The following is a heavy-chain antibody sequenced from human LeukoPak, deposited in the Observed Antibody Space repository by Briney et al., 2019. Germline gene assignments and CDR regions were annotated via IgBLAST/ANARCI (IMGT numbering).Heavy chain of an antibody. Sequence: ESGGSLRLSCAASGFTFSNSLMHWVRQVPGKGLVWVARIDADGSTTHYADSVKGRFTISRDNAKNTLYLQMNSLRGEDTAVYYCARDRDGYNYWGQGTLVTVSS. CDR1: GFTFSNSL. CDR3: ARDRDGYNY. D-gene: IGHD5-24*01. V-gene: IGHV3-74*01. J-gene: IGHJ4*02. CDR2: IDADGSTT.